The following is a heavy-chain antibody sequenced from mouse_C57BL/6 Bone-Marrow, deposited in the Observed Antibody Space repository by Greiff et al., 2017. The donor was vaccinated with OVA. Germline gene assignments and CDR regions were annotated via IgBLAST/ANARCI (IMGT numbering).Heavy chain of an antibody. CDR2: IRSKSNNYAT. J-gene: IGHJ4*01. V-gene: IGHV10-1*01. CDR1: GFSFNTYA. Sequence: EVQLVESGGGLVQPKGSLKLSCAASGFSFNTYAMNWVRQAPGKGLEWVARIRSKSNNYATYYADSVKDRFTISRDDSESMLYLQMNNLKTADTAMYYCVRLSTVVAHYAMDYWGQGTSVTVSS. CDR3: VRLSTVVAHYAMDY. D-gene: IGHD1-1*01.